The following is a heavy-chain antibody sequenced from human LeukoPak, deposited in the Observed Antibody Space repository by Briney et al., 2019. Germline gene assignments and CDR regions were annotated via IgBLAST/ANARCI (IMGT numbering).Heavy chain of an antibody. V-gene: IGHV1-69*13. J-gene: IGHJ6*02. CDR2: IIPIFGTA. CDR3: ATLPTLECGGDCSLHHYYYGMDV. CDR1: GGTFSSYA. Sequence: SVKVSCKASGGTFSSYAISWMRQAPGQGLEWMGGIIPIFGTANYAQKFQGRVTITADESTSTAYMELSSLRSEDTAVYYCATLPTLECGGDCSLHHYYYGMDVWGQGTTVTVSS. D-gene: IGHD2-21*02.